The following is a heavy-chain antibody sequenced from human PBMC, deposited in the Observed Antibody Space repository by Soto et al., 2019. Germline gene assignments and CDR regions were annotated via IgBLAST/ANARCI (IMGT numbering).Heavy chain of an antibody. CDR3: ARQELELDWFDP. J-gene: IGHJ5*02. Sequence: QVQLQESGPGLVQPAGTLSLTCTVSGGSVTSRNWWIWVRQPPGKGLEWLGAIHHSGTTDYNPSLKSRVTIYVDKSKTHFSLRLLSVNAADTALYYCARQELELDWFDPWGQGTLVSVSS. CDR2: IHHSGTT. CDR1: GGSVTSRNW. V-gene: IGHV4-4*02. D-gene: IGHD1-7*01.